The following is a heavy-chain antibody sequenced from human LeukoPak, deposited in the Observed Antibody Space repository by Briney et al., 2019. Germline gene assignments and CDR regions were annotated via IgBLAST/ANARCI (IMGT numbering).Heavy chain of an antibody. CDR3: ARVSGDPRAYYYYYGMDV. CDR2: IKQDGSEK. J-gene: IGHJ6*02. D-gene: IGHD2-21*02. CDR1: GFTFSSYW. V-gene: IGHV3-7*01. Sequence: GGSLRLSCAASGFTFSSYWMSWVRQAPGKGLEWVANIKQDGSEKYYVDSGKGRFTISRDNAKNSLYLQMNSLRAEDTAVYYCARVSGDPRAYYYYYGMDVWGQGTTVTVSS.